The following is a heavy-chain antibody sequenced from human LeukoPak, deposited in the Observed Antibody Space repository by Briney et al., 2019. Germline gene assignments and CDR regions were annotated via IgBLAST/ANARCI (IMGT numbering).Heavy chain of an antibody. J-gene: IGHJ4*02. D-gene: IGHD2-21*01. CDR3: GRGGGTVVIARFAY. CDR1: GIDFRASG. Sequence: GGSLRLSCAASGIDFRASGMHWVRQAPGMGLEWVTFIQTDGRDKYYAASVAGRFTISRDNSKNTVYLNMNNLKPGDRAFYSCGRGGGTVVIARFAYWAQETLVTVP. CDR2: IQTDGRDK. V-gene: IGHV3-30*02.